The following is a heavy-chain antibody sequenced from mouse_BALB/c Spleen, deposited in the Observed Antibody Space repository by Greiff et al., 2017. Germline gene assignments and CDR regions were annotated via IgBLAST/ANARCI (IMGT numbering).Heavy chain of an antibody. CDR2: INPSNGGT. Sequence: VQLQQPGAELVKPGASVKLSCKASGYTFTSYYMYWVKQRPGQGLEWIGGINPSNGGTNFNEKFKSKATLTVDKSSSTAYMQLSSLTSEDSAVYYCTRSSYYAMDYWGQGTSVTVSS. CDR3: TRSSYYAMDY. CDR1: GYTFTSYY. V-gene: IGHV1S81*02. J-gene: IGHJ4*01.